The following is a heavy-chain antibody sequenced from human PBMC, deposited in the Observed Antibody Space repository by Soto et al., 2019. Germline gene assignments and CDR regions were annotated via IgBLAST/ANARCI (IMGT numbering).Heavy chain of an antibody. J-gene: IGHJ6*02. CDR3: ARDPSTVTTSLGGMDV. V-gene: IGHV4-31*03. D-gene: IGHD4-17*01. CDR2: IYYSGST. CDR1: GGSISSGGYY. Sequence: KPSETLSLTCTVSGGSISSGGYYWGWIRQHPGKGLEWIGYIYYSGSTYYNPSLKSRVTISVDTSKNQFSLKLSSVTAADTAVYYCARDPSTVTTSLGGMDVWGQGTTVTVSS.